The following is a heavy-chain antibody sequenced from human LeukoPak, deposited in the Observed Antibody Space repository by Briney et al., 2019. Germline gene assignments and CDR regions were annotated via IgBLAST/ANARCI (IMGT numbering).Heavy chain of an antibody. V-gene: IGHV3-48*03. D-gene: IGHD1-14*01. Sequence: PGGSLRLSCAASGFGFSAYEMNWVRQAPGKGLEWVSYIAGSDSTIYYVDSVKGRFTISRDNAKNSLYLQMNSLRAEDTALYYCTTLGYHLDSWGQGTLVTVSS. CDR2: IAGSDSTI. J-gene: IGHJ4*02. CDR1: GFGFSAYE. CDR3: TTLGYHLDS.